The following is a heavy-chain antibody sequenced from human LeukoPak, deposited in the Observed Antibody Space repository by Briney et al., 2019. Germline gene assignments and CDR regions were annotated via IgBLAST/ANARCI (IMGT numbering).Heavy chain of an antibody. V-gene: IGHV4-39*01. CDR2: IYYSGST. J-gene: IGHJ4*02. Sequence: PSETLSLTCTVSGGSISSSSHYWGWIRQPPGKGLEWIGRIYYSGSTYYNPSLKSRVTISVDTSKNQCSLKLSSVTAADTAVYYCARHAVHAGGYDTEGDYFDYWGQGTLVTVSS. CDR1: GGSISSSSHY. D-gene: IGHD1-1*01. CDR3: ARHAVHAGGYDTEGDYFDY.